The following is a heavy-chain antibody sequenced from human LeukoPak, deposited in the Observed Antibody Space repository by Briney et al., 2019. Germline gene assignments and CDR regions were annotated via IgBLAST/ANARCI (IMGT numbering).Heavy chain of an antibody. D-gene: IGHD6-6*01. CDR2: INPNSGGT. Sequence: ASVKVSCKASGYTFTGYYMHWVRQAPGQGLEWMGWINPNSGGTNYAQKFQGRVTMTRDTSISTAYMELSRLRSDDTAVYYCARVKQLRTYFDYWGQGTLVTVSS. V-gene: IGHV1-2*02. J-gene: IGHJ4*02. CDR1: GYTFTGYY. CDR3: ARVKQLRTYFDY.